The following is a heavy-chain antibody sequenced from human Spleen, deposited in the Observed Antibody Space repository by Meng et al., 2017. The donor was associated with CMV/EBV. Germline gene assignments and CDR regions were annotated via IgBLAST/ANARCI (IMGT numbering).Heavy chain of an antibody. V-gene: IGHV1-8*01. Sequence: ASVKVSCKASGYTFTSYDINWVRQATGQGLEWMGWMNPNSGNTGYAQKFQGRVTITADKSTSTAYMELSSLRSEDTAVYYCARDRTTVTTLRMDVWGQGTTVTVSS. CDR3: ARDRTTVTTLRMDV. CDR1: GYTFTSYD. CDR2: MNPNSGNT. J-gene: IGHJ6*02. D-gene: IGHD4-11*01.